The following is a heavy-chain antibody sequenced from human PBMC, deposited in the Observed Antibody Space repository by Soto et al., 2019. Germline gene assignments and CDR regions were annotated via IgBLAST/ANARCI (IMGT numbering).Heavy chain of an antibody. J-gene: IGHJ5*02. Sequence: QVALVQSWAEVKKPGSSVTVSGKASGGTFSSYAIHWVRQAPGQGLEWMGGIIPMYGPAKYEQKFTGRVTITADESTPTVYMELPSRSTQDTAVYYCPRVTSRVRGGIDTWFDPWVHGAVVIAAS. CDR1: GGTFSSYA. D-gene: IGHD3-10*01. CDR2: IIPMYGPA. CDR3: PRVTSRVRGGIDTWFDP. V-gene: IGHV1-69*01.